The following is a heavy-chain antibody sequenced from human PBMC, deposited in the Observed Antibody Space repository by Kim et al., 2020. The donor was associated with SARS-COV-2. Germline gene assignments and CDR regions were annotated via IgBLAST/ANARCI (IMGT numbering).Heavy chain of an antibody. Sequence: YYTDSVKGRFYIYRDNSKNTLYLQMNSLRAEDTAGYYCARDNYYGSGSNYWGQGTLVTVSS. J-gene: IGHJ4*02. CDR3: ARDNYYGSGSNY. V-gene: IGHV3-53*01. D-gene: IGHD3-10*01.